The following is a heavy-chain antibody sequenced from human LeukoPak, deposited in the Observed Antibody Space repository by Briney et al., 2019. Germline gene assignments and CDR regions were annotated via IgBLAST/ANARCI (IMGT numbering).Heavy chain of an antibody. Sequence: SVKVSCKASGGTFSSYAISWVRQAPGQGLEWMGGIIPIFGTANYAQKFQGRVTITTDESTSTAYMELSSLRSEDTAVYYCARANSSSGRRGYYHYMDVWGKGTTVTVSS. CDR2: IIPIFGTA. CDR1: GGTFSSYA. V-gene: IGHV1-69*05. J-gene: IGHJ6*03. D-gene: IGHD6-6*01. CDR3: ARANSSSGRRGYYHYMDV.